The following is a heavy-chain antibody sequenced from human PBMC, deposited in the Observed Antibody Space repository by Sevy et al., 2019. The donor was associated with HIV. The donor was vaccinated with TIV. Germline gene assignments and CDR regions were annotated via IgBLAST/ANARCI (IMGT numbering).Heavy chain of an antibody. CDR1: GGSISSYY. Sequence: SETLSLTCTVSGGSISSYYWSWIRQPPGKGLEWIGYIYYSGSTNYNPSLKSRVTISVDTSKNQFSLKLSSVTAAETAVYYCASSAGFCRAGGRGGVLNWFDPWGQGTLVTVSS. CDR2: IYYSGST. D-gene: IGHD3-3*01. CDR3: ASSAGFCRAGGRGGVLNWFDP. J-gene: IGHJ5*02. V-gene: IGHV4-59*01.